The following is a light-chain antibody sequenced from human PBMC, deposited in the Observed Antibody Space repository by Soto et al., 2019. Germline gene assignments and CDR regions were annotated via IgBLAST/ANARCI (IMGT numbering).Light chain of an antibody. V-gene: IGLV2-14*01. CDR2: DVS. CDR1: SRDVGGYNY. J-gene: IGLJ1*01. CDR3: SSYTSSRSLYV. Sequence: QSALTQPASVSGSPGQSITISCTGTSRDVGGYNYVSWYQQHPGKAPKLMIYDVSNRPAGVSNRFSGSKSGNTASLTISGLQAEDDADYYCSSYTSSRSLYVFGTGTKLTVL.